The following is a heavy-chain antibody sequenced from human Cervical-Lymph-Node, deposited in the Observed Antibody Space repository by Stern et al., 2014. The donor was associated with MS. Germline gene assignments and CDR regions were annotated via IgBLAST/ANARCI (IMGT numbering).Heavy chain of an antibody. J-gene: IGHJ4*02. Sequence: EVQLEESGGGLVKPGGSLRLSCAASGFTFSSYSMNWVRQAPRKGLEWVASISSGGSYIYYADSLKGRFTISRDNAKNSLYLQMNSLRAEDTAVYYCARGRGGNYRYYFDYWGQGTLVTVSS. CDR1: GFTFSSYS. V-gene: IGHV3-21*01. D-gene: IGHD4-23*01. CDR2: ISSGGSYI. CDR3: ARGRGGNYRYYFDY.